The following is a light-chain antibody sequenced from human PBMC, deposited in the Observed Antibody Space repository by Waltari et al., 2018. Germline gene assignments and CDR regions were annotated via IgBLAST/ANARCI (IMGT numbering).Light chain of an antibody. Sequence: QSALTQPASVSGSPGQSIAISCTGTDTDIGRHNFVSWYRQRPGEVPKLIIYDVNSRLSGISSRFSGSKFGNTASLTISGLQTEDEAVYYCSSYAGSNFVVFGGGTKVTVL. CDR1: DTDIGRHNF. CDR3: SSYAGSNFVV. J-gene: IGLJ2*01. CDR2: DVN. V-gene: IGLV2-14*03.